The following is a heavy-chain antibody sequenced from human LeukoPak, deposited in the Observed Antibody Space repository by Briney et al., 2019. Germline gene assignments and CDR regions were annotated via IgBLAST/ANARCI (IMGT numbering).Heavy chain of an antibody. CDR1: GFTFSSYG. D-gene: IGHD2-2*01. Sequence: GGSLRLSCAASGFTFSSYGMHWVRQAPGKGLEWVAVIWYDGSNKYYADSVKGRFTISRDNSKNTLYLQINSLRAEDTAVYYCARGRYCSSTSCYPAFDYWGQGTLVTVSS. CDR2: IWYDGSNK. CDR3: ARGRYCSSTSCYPAFDY. V-gene: IGHV3-33*01. J-gene: IGHJ4*02.